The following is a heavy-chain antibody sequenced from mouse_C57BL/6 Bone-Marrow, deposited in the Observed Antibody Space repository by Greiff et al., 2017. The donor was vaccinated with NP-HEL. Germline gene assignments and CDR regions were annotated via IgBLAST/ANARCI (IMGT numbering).Heavy chain of an antibody. CDR1: GYTFTSYW. Sequence: VHVKQSGTVLARPGASVKMSCKTSGYTFTSYWMHWVKQRPGQGLEWIGAIYPGNSDTSYNQKFKGKAKLTAVTSASTAYMELSSLTNEDSAVYYCTREENDSTLWYFDVWGTGTTVTVSS. D-gene: IGHD2-4*01. CDR3: TREENDSTLWYFDV. CDR2: IYPGNSDT. J-gene: IGHJ1*03. V-gene: IGHV1-5*01.